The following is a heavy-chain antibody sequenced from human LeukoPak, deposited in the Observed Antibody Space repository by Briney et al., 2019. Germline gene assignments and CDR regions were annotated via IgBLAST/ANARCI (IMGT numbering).Heavy chain of an antibody. CDR3: ATDGAGFDT. V-gene: IGHV3-11*01. CDR2: INIGGTNT. Sequence: PGGSLRPSCAASGPTFSDYYMSWIRQAPGKGLEWLSYINIGGTNTHYADSVKGRFTISRDNAKKSLYLEMTNLRAEDTAVYYCATDGAGFDTWGQGVLVTVSS. J-gene: IGHJ5*02. CDR1: GPTFSDYY.